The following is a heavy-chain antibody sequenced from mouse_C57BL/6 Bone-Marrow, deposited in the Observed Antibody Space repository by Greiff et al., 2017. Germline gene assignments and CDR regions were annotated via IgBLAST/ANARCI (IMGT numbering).Heavy chain of an antibody. V-gene: IGHV1-85*01. CDR1: GYTFTSYD. D-gene: IGHD1-1*01. CDR2: IYPRDGST. CDR3: ARLEFDGSSGDWYFDV. Sequence: QVQLKESGPELVKPGASVKLSCKASGYTFTSYDINWVKQRPGQGLAWIGWIYPRDGSTKYNEKFKGTATLTVDTTSNTSYMERHSLITEDSAVYFCARLEFDGSSGDWYFDVWGTGTTVTVSS. J-gene: IGHJ1*03.